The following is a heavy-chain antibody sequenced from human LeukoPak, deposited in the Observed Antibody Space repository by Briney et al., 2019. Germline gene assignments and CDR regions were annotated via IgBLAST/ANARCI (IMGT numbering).Heavy chain of an antibody. CDR3: AKDLGHDIAVAPRGY. J-gene: IGHJ4*02. CDR2: ISDSGGTT. V-gene: IGHV3-23*01. Sequence: PGGSLRLSCAASGLTFSSCAMSWVRQAPGTGLEWVSGISDSGGTTSYTDSVKGRFTISRDNSKSTLYLQMNSLRAEDTAVYYCAKDLGHDIAVAPRGYWGQGTLVTVSS. CDR1: GLTFSSCA. D-gene: IGHD6-19*01.